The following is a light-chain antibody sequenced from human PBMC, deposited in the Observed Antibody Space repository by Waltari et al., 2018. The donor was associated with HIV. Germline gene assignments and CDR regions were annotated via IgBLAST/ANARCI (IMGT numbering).Light chain of an antibody. J-gene: IGKJ1*01. CDR3: VTDYNYPRT. CDR2: AAS. Sequence: AIQMTQSPSSLSASVGDRVTITCRASQGIRNDLGWYQQKPGNAPKLLIYAASSLQSGVPSRFSGSGSGADFTLAISSLQPEDFATYDCVTDYNYPRTFGQGTKVEIK. V-gene: IGKV1-6*01. CDR1: QGIRND.